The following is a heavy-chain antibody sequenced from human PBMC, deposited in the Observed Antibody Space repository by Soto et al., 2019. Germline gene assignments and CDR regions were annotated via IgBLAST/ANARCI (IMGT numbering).Heavy chain of an antibody. D-gene: IGHD3-3*01. V-gene: IGHV3-15*01. J-gene: IGHJ6*02. CDR3: TTDSRFLEWSSYYYGMDV. Sequence: PGGSLRLSCAASGLTFSNAWMSWVRQVPGKGLEWVGRIKSKTHGGTTDYAAPVKGRFTISRDGSKNTLYLQMNSLKTEDTAVYYCTTDSRFLEWSSYYYGMDVWGPGTTVTVSS. CDR1: GLTFSNAW. CDR2: IKSKTHGGTT.